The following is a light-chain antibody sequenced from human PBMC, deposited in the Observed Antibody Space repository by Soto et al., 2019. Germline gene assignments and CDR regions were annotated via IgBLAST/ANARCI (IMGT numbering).Light chain of an antibody. CDR1: QSLVYSDGNTY. V-gene: IGKV2-24*01. J-gene: IGKJ1*01. CDR3: MQFAHFPRT. Sequence: DVVLTQTPLSSPVTLGQPASISCRSSQSLVYSDGNTYLSWLQQRPGQPPRLLIYQISNRFSGVPDRFSGSGAGTDFTLKISSVEAEEVGVYYCMQFAHFPRTFGQGTKLEI. CDR2: QIS.